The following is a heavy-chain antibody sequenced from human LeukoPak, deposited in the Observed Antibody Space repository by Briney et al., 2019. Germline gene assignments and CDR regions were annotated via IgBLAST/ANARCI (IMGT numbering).Heavy chain of an antibody. CDR3: ARVNVASSGFDY. V-gene: IGHV3-72*01. CDR1: GFTFTDHY. D-gene: IGHD3-10*01. CDR2: IRNKAKSYTT. J-gene: IGHJ4*02. Sequence: GGSLRLSCAASGFTFTDHYMGWVRQAPGKGLEWVGRIRNKAKSYTTEYAASVKGRLTISRDDSKNSLYLQMNSLKTEDTAVYYCARVNVASSGFDYWGQGTLVTVSS.